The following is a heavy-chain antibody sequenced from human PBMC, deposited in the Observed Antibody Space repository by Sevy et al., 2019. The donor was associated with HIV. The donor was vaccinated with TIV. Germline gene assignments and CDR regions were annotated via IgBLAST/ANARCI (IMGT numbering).Heavy chain of an antibody. D-gene: IGHD2-8*01. V-gene: IGHV3-23*01. J-gene: IGHJ4*02. Sequence: GGSLRLSCAVSGFNFNIYSMSWVRQAPGKGLEWVSTLSFGCGKINYADSVKGRFIISRDESKNTLYLQMNSLRAEDTAVYFCAREGCTRPHDYWGQGTLVTVSS. CDR3: AREGCTRPHDY. CDR2: LSFGCGKI. CDR1: GFNFNIYS.